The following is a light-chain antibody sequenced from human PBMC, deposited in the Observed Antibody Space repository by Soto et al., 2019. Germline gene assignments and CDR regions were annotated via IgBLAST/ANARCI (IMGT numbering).Light chain of an antibody. CDR2: DVS. V-gene: IGLV2-14*01. Sequence: QSVLTQPASVSGSPGQSITISCTGTSSDVGGYNYVSWHQQHPGKAPKLMIYDVSNRPSGVSNRFSGSKSGNTASLTISGLQAEDEADYYCSSYTSSSSYVFGTGTKVNVL. CDR3: SSYTSSSSYV. J-gene: IGLJ1*01. CDR1: SSDVGGYNY.